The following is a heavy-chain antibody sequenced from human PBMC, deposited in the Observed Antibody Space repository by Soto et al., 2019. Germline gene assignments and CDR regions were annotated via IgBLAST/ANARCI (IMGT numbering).Heavy chain of an antibody. D-gene: IGHD3-22*01. CDR3: ASSVDRGWLQLTPDS. CDR2: INSGSSYT. CDR1: GFDFSDSY. V-gene: IGHV3-11*06. J-gene: IGHJ5*01. Sequence: VQLVESGGDLVKPGGSLRLSCAASGFDFSDSYMSWVRQAPGKGPEWVSYINSGSSYTGYADSVKGRFTISRDNAKNSLYLQMNSLRAEDTAVYYCASSVDRGWLQLTPDSWGQGTLVIVSP.